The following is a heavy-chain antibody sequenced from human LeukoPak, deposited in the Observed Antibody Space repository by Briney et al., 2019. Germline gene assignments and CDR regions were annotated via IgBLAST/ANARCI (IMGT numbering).Heavy chain of an antibody. CDR3: ARAKPNWNPPDY. J-gene: IGHJ4*02. D-gene: IGHD1-1*01. Sequence: SETLSLTCTVSGDSVTRNYWSWTRQPPGKGLEWVGYVYNSGSTSYNPSIRSRVTISLDTSKNQFSLRLTSVTAADTAVYFCARAKPNWNPPDYWGRGTLVTVSS. CDR2: VYNSGST. CDR1: GDSVTRNY. V-gene: IGHV4-59*08.